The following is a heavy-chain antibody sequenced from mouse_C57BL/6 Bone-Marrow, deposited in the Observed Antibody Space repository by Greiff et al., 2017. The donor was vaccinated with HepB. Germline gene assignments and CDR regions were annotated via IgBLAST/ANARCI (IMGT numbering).Heavy chain of an antibody. D-gene: IGHD1-1*01. CDR1: GFSFNTYA. V-gene: IGHV10-1*01. CDR3: VRHDYYYGSSPFAY. J-gene: IGHJ3*01. Sequence: EVQLVESGGGLVQPKGSLKLSCAASGFSFNTYAMNWVRQAPGKGLEWVARIRSKSNNYATYYADSVKDRFTISRDDSESMLYLQMNNLKTEDTAMYYCVRHDYYYGSSPFAYWGQGTLVTVSA. CDR2: IRSKSNNYAT.